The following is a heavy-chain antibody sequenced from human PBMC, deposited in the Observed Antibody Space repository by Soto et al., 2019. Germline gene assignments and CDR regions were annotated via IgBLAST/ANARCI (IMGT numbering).Heavy chain of an antibody. J-gene: IGHJ4*02. V-gene: IGHV4-30-4*01. CDR2: IYYSGTT. D-gene: IGHD3-10*01. CDR1: GDSISTYDYY. CDR3: ARGIGVFDS. Sequence: SETLSLTCTVSGDSISTYDYYWSWFRQPPGEGLRWIGYIYYSGTTYYNPSLKSRVTLSMDTSKNQFSLRLSSVTAADTAVYYCARGIGVFDSWGQGTLVTVSS.